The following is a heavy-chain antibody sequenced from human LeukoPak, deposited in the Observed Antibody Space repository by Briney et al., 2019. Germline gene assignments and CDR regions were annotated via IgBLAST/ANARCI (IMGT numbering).Heavy chain of an antibody. V-gene: IGHV3-66*01. D-gene: IGHD2-15*01. CDR2: IYSGGST. Sequence: GGSLRHSCAASGFTVSSNYMSWVRQAPGKGLEWVSVIYSGGSTYYADSVKGRFTISRDNSKNTLYLQMNSLRAEDTAVYYCARAGYCSGGSCYIPFDYWGQGTLVTVSS. CDR3: ARAGYCSGGSCYIPFDY. J-gene: IGHJ4*02. CDR1: GFTVSSNY.